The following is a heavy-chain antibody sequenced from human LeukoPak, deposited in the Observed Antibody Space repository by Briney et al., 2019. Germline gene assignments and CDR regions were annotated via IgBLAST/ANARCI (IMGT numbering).Heavy chain of an antibody. CDR1: GGSFSGYY. V-gene: IGHV4-34*01. Sequence: PSGTLSLTCAVYGGSFSGYYWSWIRQPPGKGLEWIGEINHSGSTNYNPSLKSRVTISVDTSKNQFSLKLSSVTAADTAVYYCARREPYYYYYMDVWGKGTTVTVSS. CDR2: INHSGST. D-gene: IGHD1-26*01. CDR3: ARREPYYYYYMDV. J-gene: IGHJ6*03.